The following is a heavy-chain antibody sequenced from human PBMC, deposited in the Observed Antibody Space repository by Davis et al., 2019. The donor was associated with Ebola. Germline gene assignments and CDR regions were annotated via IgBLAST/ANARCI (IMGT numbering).Heavy chain of an antibody. CDR2: IDTAGGMT. V-gene: IGHV3-74*01. D-gene: IGHD3-3*01. CDR1: EFTFRSYW. Sequence: GESLKISCVASEFTFRSYWFHWVRQAPGKGLEWVSRIDTAGGMTNYADSVRGRFTISRDNAKNTLFLQMNSLRVEDTAVYYCAKDFGGPVDSWGQGTLVTVSS. CDR3: AKDFGGPVDS. J-gene: IGHJ4*02.